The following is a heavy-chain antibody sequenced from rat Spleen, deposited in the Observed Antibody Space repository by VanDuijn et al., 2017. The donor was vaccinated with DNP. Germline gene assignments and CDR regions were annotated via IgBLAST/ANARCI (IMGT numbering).Heavy chain of an antibody. Sequence: EVRLVESGGGLVQPGRSLKLSCAASGFTFSNYGMAWVRQTPEKGLEWVATIGSTGANSYSRNSVEGRFSISRDNAKNTLYLQMDSLTSEDTATYYCATLFGKWGQGVMVTVSS. D-gene: IGHD4-6*01. V-gene: IGHV5S13*01. CDR3: ATLFGK. CDR1: GFTFSNYG. J-gene: IGHJ2*01. CDR2: IGSTGANS.